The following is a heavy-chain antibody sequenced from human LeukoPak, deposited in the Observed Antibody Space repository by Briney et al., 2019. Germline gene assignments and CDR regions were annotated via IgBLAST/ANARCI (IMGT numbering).Heavy chain of an antibody. Sequence: ASVKVSCKASGYTFVTYYMHWVRQAPGQGLEWMGMINPSGGRTTLAQKFQGKVTMTRDTSTNTVYMELSSLNSDDTAVYYCARASEFDYWGQGSLVTVSS. CDR3: ARASEFDY. J-gene: IGHJ4*02. CDR1: GYTFVTYY. CDR2: INPSGGRT. V-gene: IGHV1-46*01.